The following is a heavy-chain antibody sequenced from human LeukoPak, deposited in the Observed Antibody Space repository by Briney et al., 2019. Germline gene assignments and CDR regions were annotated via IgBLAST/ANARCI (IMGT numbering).Heavy chain of an antibody. CDR2: IIPIFGTA. Sequence: SVKVSCKASGGTFSSYAISWVRQAPGQGLEWMGRIIPIFGTANYAQKFQGRVTITTDESTSTAYMELSSLRSEDTAVYYCARSTPGGYNSGLDYWGQGTRVTVSS. V-gene: IGHV1-69*05. CDR3: ARSTPGGYNSGLDY. D-gene: IGHD5-24*01. CDR1: GGTFSSYA. J-gene: IGHJ4*02.